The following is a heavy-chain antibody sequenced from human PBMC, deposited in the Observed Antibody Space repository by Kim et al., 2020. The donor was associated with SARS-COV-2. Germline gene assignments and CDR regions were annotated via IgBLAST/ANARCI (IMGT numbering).Heavy chain of an antibody. CDR3: ASEMIVDLRAASEFDY. CDR1: GGTFSSYA. D-gene: IGHD3-22*01. V-gene: IGHV1-69*13. CDR2: IIPIFGTA. Sequence: SVKVSCKASGGTFSSYAISWVRQAPGQGLEWMGGIIPIFGTANYAQKFQGRVTITADESTSTAYMELSSLRSEDTAVYYCASEMIVDLRAASEFDYWGQGTLVTVSS. J-gene: IGHJ4*02.